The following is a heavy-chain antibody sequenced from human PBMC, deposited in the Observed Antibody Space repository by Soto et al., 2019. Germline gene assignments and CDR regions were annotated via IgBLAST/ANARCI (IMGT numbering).Heavy chain of an antibody. Sequence: QVELVESGGGVVQPGRSLRLSCVGSGFTFSSYAMHWVRQAPGKGLEWLAIISYDGTNKYYADSVKGRFTISRDNSKLTLYLQMNSLRPEYTAVYYCARVLTFFDVWSGLDYWGQGTLVTVSS. CDR1: GFTFSSYA. CDR2: ISYDGTNK. J-gene: IGHJ4*02. V-gene: IGHV3-30-3*01. D-gene: IGHD3-3*01. CDR3: ARVLTFFDVWSGLDY.